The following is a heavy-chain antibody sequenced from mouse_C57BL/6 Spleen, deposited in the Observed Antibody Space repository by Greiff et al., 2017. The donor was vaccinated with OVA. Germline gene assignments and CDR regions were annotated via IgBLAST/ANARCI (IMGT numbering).Heavy chain of an antibody. Sequence: QVQLQQPGAELVRPGTSVKLSCKASGYTFTSYWMHWVKQRPGQGLEWIGVIDPSDSYTNYNQKFKGKATLTVATSSSTAYMQLSSLTSEDSAVYYCARGPRAMDYWGQGTSVTVSS. V-gene: IGHV1-59*01. CDR3: ARGPRAMDY. CDR2: IDPSDSYT. CDR1: GYTFTSYW. J-gene: IGHJ4*01.